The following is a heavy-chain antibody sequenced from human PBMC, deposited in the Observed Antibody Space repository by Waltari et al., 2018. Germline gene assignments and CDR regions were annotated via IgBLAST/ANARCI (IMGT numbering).Heavy chain of an antibody. CDR2: IHIPSTT. V-gene: IGHV3-53*02. CDR3: ARLAVAGPDVFSYFYGMDV. J-gene: IGHJ6*02. D-gene: IGHD6-19*01. Sequence: EVQLVETGGGLIQPGGSLSLSCAASGFTVSNNHMTWVRQAPGKGLEWVSVIHIPSTTYYADSVKGRFTMSRDNSKNTLSLQMNSLRDEDTAVYYCARLAVAGPDVFSYFYGMDVWGQGTTVTVSS. CDR1: GFTVSNNH.